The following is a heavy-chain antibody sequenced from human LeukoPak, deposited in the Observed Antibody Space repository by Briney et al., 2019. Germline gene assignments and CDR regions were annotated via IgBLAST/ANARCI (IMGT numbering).Heavy chain of an antibody. CDR2: ITTSSTTI. Sequence: PGGSLRLSCAASGFTFSAYSMNWVRQAPGKGLEWVSYITTSSTTIYYADSVKGLFTISRDSAKNSLYLEMNSLRDEDTAVYYCARGSVGSTKRCYFDYWGQGTLVTVSS. V-gene: IGHV3-48*02. J-gene: IGHJ4*02. D-gene: IGHD1-26*01. CDR3: ARGSVGSTKRCYFDY. CDR1: GFTFSAYS.